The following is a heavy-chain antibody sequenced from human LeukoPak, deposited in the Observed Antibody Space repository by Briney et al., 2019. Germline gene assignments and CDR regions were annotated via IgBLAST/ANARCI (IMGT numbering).Heavy chain of an antibody. CDR2: IVVGSGNT. D-gene: IGHD2-15*01. J-gene: IGHJ6*02. V-gene: IGHV1-58*02. CDR3: AAEVPYCSGGSCYSFYYYGMDV. Sequence: EASVKVSCKASGFTLTSSAMQWVRQARGQRLEWIGWIVVGSGNTNYAQKFQERVTITRDMSTSTAYMELSSLRSEDTAVYYCAAEVPYCSGGSCYSFYYYGMDVWGQGTTVTVSS. CDR1: GFTLTSSA.